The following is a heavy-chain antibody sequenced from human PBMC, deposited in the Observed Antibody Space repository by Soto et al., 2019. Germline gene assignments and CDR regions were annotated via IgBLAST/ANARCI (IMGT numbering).Heavy chain of an antibody. CDR3: AMTEGGGGSYYYGLDV. J-gene: IGHJ6*02. D-gene: IGHD3-16*01. CDR1: GYSFTSFW. Sequence: PWESLKIYCRASGYSFTSFWIGWVRQMPGKGLEWMGIIFPGDSDTRYSPCFRGQVTISVDKSISSAYLQWSSLKASDTPIYYCAMTEGGGGSYYYGLDVWGQGTTVTVSS. CDR2: IFPGDSDT. V-gene: IGHV5-51*01.